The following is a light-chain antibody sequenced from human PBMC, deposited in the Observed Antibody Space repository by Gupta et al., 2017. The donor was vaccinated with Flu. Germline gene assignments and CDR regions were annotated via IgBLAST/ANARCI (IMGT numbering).Light chain of an antibody. CDR2: AKN. Sequence: GDSHIDSYASSYQQKPGQAPSLVIYAKNFRPSEIPDRFSCSSSGNTASLTITGAQAEDEADYYCNSRDSTDNHQGVFGGGTKLTVL. J-gene: IGLJ3*02. V-gene: IGLV3-19*01. CDR3: NSRDSTDNHQGV. CDR1: SHIDSY.